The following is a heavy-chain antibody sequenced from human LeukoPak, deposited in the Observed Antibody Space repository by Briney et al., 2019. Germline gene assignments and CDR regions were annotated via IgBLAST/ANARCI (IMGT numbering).Heavy chain of an antibody. CDR3: ARVPIHYDSGEFSY. CDR2: IYTGETT. Sequence: PGGSLRLSCAASGFTVSSKYMSWVRQAPGKGLEWVSVIYTGETTYYADSVKGRFTISRDNSKNTLYLQMDGLRVEDTTVYYCARVPIHYDSGEFSYWGQGTLVTASS. V-gene: IGHV3-66*01. D-gene: IGHD3-22*01. CDR1: GFTVSSKY. J-gene: IGHJ4*02.